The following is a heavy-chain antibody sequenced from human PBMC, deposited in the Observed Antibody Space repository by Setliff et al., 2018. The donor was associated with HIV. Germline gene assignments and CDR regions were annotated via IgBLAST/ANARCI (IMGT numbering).Heavy chain of an antibody. J-gene: IGHJ4*02. CDR3: ATGHYGSDSYYSIDH. Sequence: ASVKVSCKASGYTFTSYGISWVRQAPGQGLEWMGWTSAYNGNTNYAQKLQGRVTMTTDTSTNTIYMQLSSLTSEDTALYYCATGHYGSDSYYSIDHWGQGTLVTVSS. CDR1: GYTFTSYG. D-gene: IGHD3-10*01. CDR2: TSAYNGNT. V-gene: IGHV1-18*01.